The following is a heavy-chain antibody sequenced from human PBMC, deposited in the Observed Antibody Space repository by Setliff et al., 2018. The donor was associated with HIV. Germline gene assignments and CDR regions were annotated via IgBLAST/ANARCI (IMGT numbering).Heavy chain of an antibody. V-gene: IGHV4-34*01. J-gene: IGHJ4*02. CDR1: GGSLSGYY. CDR2: VSHTGST. CDR3: VTVVQDDLGVALFDY. D-gene: IGHD3-3*01. Sequence: PSETLSLTCAVYGGSLSGYYWRWIRQPPGKGLEWIGDVSHTGSTNYNPSLKSRITISADTPKNQFSLKLSSVTAADTAIYYCVTVVQDDLGVALFDYWGQGTLVTVSS.